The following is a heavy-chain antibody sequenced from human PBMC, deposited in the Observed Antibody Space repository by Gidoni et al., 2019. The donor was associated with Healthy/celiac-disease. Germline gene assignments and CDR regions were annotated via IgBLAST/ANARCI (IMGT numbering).Heavy chain of an antibody. V-gene: IGHV3-23*01. CDR2: ISGSGGST. CDR3: AKDYRLWFGEFFDY. CDR1: GFTFSSYA. J-gene: IGHJ4*02. Sequence: EVQLLESGGGLVQPGGSLRLSCAASGFTFSSYAMRWVRQAPGKGLEWVAAISGSGGSTYYADSVKGRFTISRDNSKNTLYLQMNSLRAEDTAVYYCAKDYRLWFGEFFDYWGQGTLVTVSS. D-gene: IGHD3-10*01.